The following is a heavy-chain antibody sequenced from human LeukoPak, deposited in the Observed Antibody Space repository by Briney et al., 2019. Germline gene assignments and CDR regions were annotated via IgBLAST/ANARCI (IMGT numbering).Heavy chain of an antibody. D-gene: IGHD3-3*01. V-gene: IGHV4-34*01. CDR1: GGSFSGYY. Sequence: SETLSLTCAVYGGSFSGYYWSWIRQPPGKGLEWIGEINHSGSTNYNPSLKSRVTISVGTSKNRFSLKLSSVTAADTAVYYCARLGYDFWSGYYDYWGQGTLVTVSS. J-gene: IGHJ4*02. CDR3: ARLGYDFWSGYYDY. CDR2: INHSGST.